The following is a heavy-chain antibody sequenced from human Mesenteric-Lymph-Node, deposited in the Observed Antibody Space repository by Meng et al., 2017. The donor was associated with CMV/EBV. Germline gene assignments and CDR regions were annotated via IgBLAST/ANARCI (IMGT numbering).Heavy chain of an antibody. V-gene: IGHV3-30*02. D-gene: IGHD3-22*01. CDR1: GFSFSNYG. CDR3: TANGHYYDSSGYRPFDY. J-gene: IGHJ4*02. Sequence: GGSLRLSCTASGFSFSNYGMHWVRQAPGKGLEWAAFIRYDGNNRYYVDSVKGRFTISRDDSKNTLFLQMNSLTTEDTAVYYCTANGHYYDSSGYRPFDYWGQGNLVTVSS. CDR2: IRYDGNNR.